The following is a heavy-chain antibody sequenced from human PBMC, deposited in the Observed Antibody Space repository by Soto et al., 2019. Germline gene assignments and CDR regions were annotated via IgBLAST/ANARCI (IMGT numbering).Heavy chain of an antibody. J-gene: IGHJ2*01. CDR3: ARDRLQWLRSPECYFDV. CDR2: IWYDGSNK. D-gene: IGHD5-12*01. CDR1: GFTFSTYG. V-gene: IGHV3-33*01. Sequence: QVQLMESGGDVVQPGRSLRLSCAASGFTFSTYGMHWVRQAPGKGLEWVAVIWYDGSNKYYADSVKGRFTISRDNSNNTLYLQMNTLRAEDTALYYCARDRLQWLRSPECYFDVWGRGTLVTVSS.